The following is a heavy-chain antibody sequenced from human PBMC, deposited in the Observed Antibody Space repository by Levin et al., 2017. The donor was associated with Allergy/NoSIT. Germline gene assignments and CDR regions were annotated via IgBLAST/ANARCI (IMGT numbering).Heavy chain of an antibody. CDR3: AREVGRSRYFDY. J-gene: IGHJ4*02. CDR2: IYYSGTT. CDR1: GASIRSSSYY. D-gene: IGHD2-2*01. V-gene: IGHV4-39*07. Sequence: PSETLSLTCTVSGASIRSSSYYWGWLRQPPGKGLEWIGDIYYSGTTDYSPSLRSRVTMSVDTSKNQFSLRLTSVTAADTVAYYCAREVGRSRYFDYWGQGTLVTVSS.